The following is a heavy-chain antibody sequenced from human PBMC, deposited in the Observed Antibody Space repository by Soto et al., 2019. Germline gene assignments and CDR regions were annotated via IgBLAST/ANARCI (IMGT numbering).Heavy chain of an antibody. CDR1: GFTFSSYS. CDR3: ARDLRLGELSVHYYYYYGMDV. V-gene: IGHV3-21*01. J-gene: IGHJ6*02. Sequence: GGSLRLSCAASGFTFSSYSMNWVRQAPGKGLEWVSSISSSSSYIYCADSVKGRFTISRDNAKNSLYLQMNSLRAEDTAVYYCARDLRLGELSVHYYYYYGMDVWGQGTTVTVSS. D-gene: IGHD3-16*02. CDR2: ISSSSSYI.